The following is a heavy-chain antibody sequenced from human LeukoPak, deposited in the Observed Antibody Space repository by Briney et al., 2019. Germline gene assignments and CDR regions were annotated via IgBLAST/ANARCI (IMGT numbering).Heavy chain of an antibody. Sequence: GGSLRLSCAASGITFSSYWMSWVRQAPRKGLEWVANINQDGSEKNCVDSVKGRFTISRDNAKNSLYLQMNSLRAEDTAVYYCARGDGYNYHFDYWGHGALVTVSS. CDR2: INQDGSEK. J-gene: IGHJ4*01. V-gene: IGHV3-7*05. D-gene: IGHD5-24*01. CDR1: GITFSSYW. CDR3: ARGDGYNYHFDY.